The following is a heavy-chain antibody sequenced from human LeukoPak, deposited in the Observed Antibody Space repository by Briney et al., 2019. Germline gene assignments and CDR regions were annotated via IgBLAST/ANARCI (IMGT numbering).Heavy chain of an antibody. CDR3: ARERRIVGATYYFDY. CDR1: GFTFSSYG. Sequence: GGSLRLSCAASGFTFSSYGMHWVRQAPGKGLEWVAVIWYDGSNKYYADSVKGRFTTSRDNSKNTLYLQMNSLRAEDTAVYYCARERRIVGATYYFDYWGQGTLVTVSA. J-gene: IGHJ4*02. CDR2: IWYDGSNK. D-gene: IGHD1-26*01. V-gene: IGHV3-33*08.